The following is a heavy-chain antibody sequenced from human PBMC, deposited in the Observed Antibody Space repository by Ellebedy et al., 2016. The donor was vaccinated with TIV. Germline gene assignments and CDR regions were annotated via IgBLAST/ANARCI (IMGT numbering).Heavy chain of an antibody. Sequence: GGSLRLXXAASGFTFSSYGMHWVRQAPGKGLEWVAVISYDGSNKYYADSVKGRFTISRDNSKNTLYLQMNSLRAEDTAVYYCTTDPIQLWYKQDWFDPWGQGTLVTVSS. D-gene: IGHD5-18*01. CDR3: TTDPIQLWYKQDWFDP. CDR1: GFTFSSYG. CDR2: ISYDGSNK. J-gene: IGHJ5*02. V-gene: IGHV3-30*03.